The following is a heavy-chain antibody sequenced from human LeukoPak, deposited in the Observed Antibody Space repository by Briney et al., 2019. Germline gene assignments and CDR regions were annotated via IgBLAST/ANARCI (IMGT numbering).Heavy chain of an antibody. D-gene: IGHD5-24*01. Sequence: SETLSLTCAVYGGSFSGYYWSWIRQPLGKGLEWIGEINHSGSTNYNPSLKSRVTISVDTSKNQFSLKLSSLTAADTAVYYCARRRWLQPFFDYWGQGTLVTVSS. CDR3: ARRRWLQPFFDY. J-gene: IGHJ4*02. CDR1: GGSFSGYY. V-gene: IGHV4-34*01. CDR2: INHSGST.